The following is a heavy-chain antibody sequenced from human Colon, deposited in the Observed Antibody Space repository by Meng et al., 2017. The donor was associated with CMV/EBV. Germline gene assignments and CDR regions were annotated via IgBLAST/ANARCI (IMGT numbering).Heavy chain of an antibody. CDR1: NY. CDR3: AREPGHCSSTSCYTEGYYFDT. V-gene: IGHV3-66*03. J-gene: IGHJ4*02. CDR2: NSGRCNT. D-gene: IGHD2-2*02. Sequence: NYLNCVPQAPGKGLELVSVNSGRCNTHFPRLLKGPFLLSRDTSKNMVNLQMNNLRGEDAAVYYCAREPGHCSSTSCYTEGYYFDTWGQGTMVTVSS.